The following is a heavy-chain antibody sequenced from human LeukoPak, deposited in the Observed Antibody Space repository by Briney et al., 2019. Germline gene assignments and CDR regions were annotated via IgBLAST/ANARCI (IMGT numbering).Heavy chain of an antibody. CDR3: ARDGFYYHYYMDV. CDR2: ISYSGAT. Sequence: SETLSLTCTLSGGTVTSSTYFWGWIRQPPGKGLEWIGSISYSGATYYNPSLKSRVPMSVHTSKNQFSLKLSSVTAADTAVYYCARDGFYYHYYMDVWGEGTTVTVSS. J-gene: IGHJ6*03. V-gene: IGHV4-39*07. CDR1: GGTVTSSTYF. D-gene: IGHD1-14*01.